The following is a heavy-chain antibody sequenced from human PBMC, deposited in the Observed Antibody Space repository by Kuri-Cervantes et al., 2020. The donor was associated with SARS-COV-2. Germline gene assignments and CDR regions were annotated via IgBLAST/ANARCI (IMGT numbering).Heavy chain of an antibody. J-gene: IGHJ4*02. Sequence: GESLKISCAASGFTVSSDYMNWVRQAPGKGLEWVSVIYSGGSTYYAVSVKGRFTISRDKSKNTLYLQMNSLRAEDTAVYYCAKDVLPGYSYGYGWFDYWGQGTLVTVSS. CDR1: GFTVSSDY. CDR3: AKDVLPGYSYGYGWFDY. V-gene: IGHV3-53*01. CDR2: IYSGGST. D-gene: IGHD5-18*01.